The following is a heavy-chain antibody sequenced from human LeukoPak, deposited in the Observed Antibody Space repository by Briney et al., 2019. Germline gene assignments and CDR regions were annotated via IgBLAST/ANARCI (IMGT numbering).Heavy chain of an antibody. D-gene: IGHD3-10*01. Sequence: GGSLRLSCAASGFTFSSYGMHWVRQAPGKGLEWVAVISYDGGNKYYADSVKGRFTISRDNAKNSLYLQMNSLRAEDTALYYCAKDMATMVRGVTYFDYWGQGTLVTVSS. J-gene: IGHJ4*02. V-gene: IGHV3-30*18. CDR1: GFTFSSYG. CDR2: ISYDGGNK. CDR3: AKDMATMVRGVTYFDY.